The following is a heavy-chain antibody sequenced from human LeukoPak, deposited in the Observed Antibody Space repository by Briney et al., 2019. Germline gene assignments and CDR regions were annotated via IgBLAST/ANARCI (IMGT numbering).Heavy chain of an antibody. CDR2: ISAYNGNT. CDR1: GYTFTSYG. J-gene: IGHJ3*02. D-gene: IGHD3-9*01. CDR3: ARDPFLYDILPKADAFAI. V-gene: IGHV1-18*04. Sequence: GSVTVSCKASGYTFTSYGISWVGQAPGQGLEWMGWISAYNGNTNYAQTLQGRVTITTDTSTTTAYMELRSLRSDNTAMYSCARDPFLYDILPKADAFAIWGQGTMVTVSS.